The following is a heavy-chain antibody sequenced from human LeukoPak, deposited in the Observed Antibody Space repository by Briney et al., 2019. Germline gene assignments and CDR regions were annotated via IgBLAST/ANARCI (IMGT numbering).Heavy chain of an antibody. Sequence: PSETLSLTCTVSGGSISNYYWSWIRQPAEKGLEWIGRIYTSGSTNYNPSLKSRVTMSVDTSKNQFSLKLSSVTAADTAVYYCASDSGWYTPFDYWGQGTLVTVSS. CDR1: GGSISNYY. CDR2: IYTSGST. J-gene: IGHJ4*02. CDR3: ASDSGWYTPFDY. V-gene: IGHV4-4*07. D-gene: IGHD6-19*01.